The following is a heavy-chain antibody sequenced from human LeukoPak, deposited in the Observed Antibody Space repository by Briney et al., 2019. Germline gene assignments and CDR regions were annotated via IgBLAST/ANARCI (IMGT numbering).Heavy chain of an antibody. CDR1: GYAFTSYG. CDR3: ARGVWSDY. V-gene: IGHV1-18*01. D-gene: IGHD2-8*01. J-gene: IGHJ4*02. Sequence: GASVTVSCKASGYAFTSYGINWGRQAPGQGLEWMGWISANNGDTNYAQNLQGRVTMTTDKSTSTAYMELRSLRSDDTAVYYCARGVWSDYWGQGTLVTVSS. CDR2: ISANNGDT.